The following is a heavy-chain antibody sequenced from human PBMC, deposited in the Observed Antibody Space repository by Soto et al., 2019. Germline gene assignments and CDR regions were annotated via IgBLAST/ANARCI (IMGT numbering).Heavy chain of an antibody. CDR1: GGSISRGGYY. CDR2: IYYSGNT. V-gene: IGHV4-31*03. Sequence: SETLSLTCSVSGGSISRGGYYWSWIRQHPGRGLEWIGYIYYSGNTYYNPSLKSRVTISVDTSKNQFSLKLSAVTAADTAVYYCARGRVGATTDYFDYWGQGTLVTLSS. D-gene: IGHD1-26*01. J-gene: IGHJ4*02. CDR3: ARGRVGATTDYFDY.